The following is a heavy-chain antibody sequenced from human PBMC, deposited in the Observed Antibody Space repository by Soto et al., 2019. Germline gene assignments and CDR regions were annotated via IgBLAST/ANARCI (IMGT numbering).Heavy chain of an antibody. CDR2: ISSTGDRT. J-gene: IGHJ5*02. CDR3: TKDQDKTGFPSYFEP. Sequence: GGSLRLSCAVSGLTFSDYGMNWVRQAPGKGLEWVSVISSTGDRTHYVDSVKGRFTISRDNSKNMLSLEMNTLSAEDTAIYYCTKDQDKTGFPSYFEPWGQGTLVTVSS. D-gene: IGHD1-26*01. CDR1: GLTFSDYG. V-gene: IGHV3-23*01.